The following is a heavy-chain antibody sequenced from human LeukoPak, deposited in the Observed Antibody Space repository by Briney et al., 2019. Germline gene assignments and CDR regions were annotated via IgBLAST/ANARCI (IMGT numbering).Heavy chain of an antibody. CDR3: ARNSYDFWSGYPPQRNWFDP. Sequence: SETLSLTCIVSGGSISSHYWSWIRQPPGKGLEWIGYIYYSGSTNYNPSLKSRVTISVDTSKTQFSLKLSFVTAADTAVYYCARNSYDFWSGYPPQRNWFDPWGRGTLVTVSS. V-gene: IGHV4-59*11. D-gene: IGHD3-3*01. J-gene: IGHJ5*02. CDR1: GGSISSHY. CDR2: IYYSGST.